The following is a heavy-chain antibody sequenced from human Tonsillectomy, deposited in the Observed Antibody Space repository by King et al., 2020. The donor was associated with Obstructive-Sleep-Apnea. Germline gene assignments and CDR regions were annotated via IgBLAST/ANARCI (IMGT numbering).Heavy chain of an antibody. V-gene: IGHV7-4-1*02. Sequence: VQLVESGSELKKPGASVKVSCRASGYAFTSYAMNWVRQAPGQGLEWMGWINTNTGNPTYAQGFTGRFVFSLDTSVSTAYLQISSLKAEDTAVYYCARGGIAVAGTLGWFDPWGQGTLVTVSS. D-gene: IGHD6-19*01. CDR1: GYAFTSYA. CDR3: ARGGIAVAGTLGWFDP. J-gene: IGHJ5*02. CDR2: INTNTGNP.